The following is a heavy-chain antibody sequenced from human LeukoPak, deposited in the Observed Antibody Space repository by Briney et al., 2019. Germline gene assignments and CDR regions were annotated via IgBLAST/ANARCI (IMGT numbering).Heavy chain of an antibody. J-gene: IGHJ3*02. D-gene: IGHD6-6*01. CDR1: GGTFYNYA. CDR3: AKIKRGLNIAVRPGQDAFDI. V-gene: IGHV1-69*13. CDR2: IIPIFETA. Sequence: EASVKVSCKASGGTFYNYAISWVRQAPGHGLEWMGTIIPIFETANYAQKFQGRVTITADESASIAYMDLSSLRSEDTAFYYCAKIKRGLNIAVRPGQDAFDIWGQGTMVTVSS.